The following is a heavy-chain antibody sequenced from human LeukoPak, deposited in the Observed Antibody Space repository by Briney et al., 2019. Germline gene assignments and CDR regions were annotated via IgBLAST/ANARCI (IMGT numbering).Heavy chain of an antibody. CDR3: ARGVADFWSGYRASYFDY. Sequence: SETLSLTCAVYGGSFSGDYWSWIRQPPAKGLEWIGEINHSGSTNYNPSLKSRVTISVDTSKNQFSLKLSSVTAADTAVYYCARGVADFWSGYRASYFDYWGQGTLVTVSS. J-gene: IGHJ4*02. CDR1: GGSFSGDY. D-gene: IGHD3-3*01. CDR2: INHSGST. V-gene: IGHV4-34*01.